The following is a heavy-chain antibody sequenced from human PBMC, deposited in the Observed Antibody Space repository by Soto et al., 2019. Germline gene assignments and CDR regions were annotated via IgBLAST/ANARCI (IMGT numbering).Heavy chain of an antibody. CDR1: GYTFTSYG. D-gene: IGHD3-10*01. Sequence: ASVKVSCKASGYTFTSYGISWVRQAPGQGLEWMGWISAYNGNTKYAQKLQGRVTMTTDTSTSTAYMELRSLRSDDTAVYYCARGGYYGSGSYYNYYYYGMDVWGQGTTVTVSS. J-gene: IGHJ6*02. V-gene: IGHV1-18*01. CDR3: ARGGYYGSGSYYNYYYYGMDV. CDR2: ISAYNGNT.